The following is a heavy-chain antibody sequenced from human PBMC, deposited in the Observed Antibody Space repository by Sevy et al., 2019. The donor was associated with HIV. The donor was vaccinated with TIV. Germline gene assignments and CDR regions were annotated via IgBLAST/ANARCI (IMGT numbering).Heavy chain of an antibody. Sequence: GESLKISCKGFGYKFTRYWIGWVRQMPGKGLEWMGIIYPGDSDTRYSPSFQGQVTISADKSISTAYLQWSSLKASGTAMYYCARVDLPPGIAAAGSYYGMDVWGQGTTVTVSS. CDR2: IYPGDSDT. CDR1: GYKFTRYW. V-gene: IGHV5-51*01. D-gene: IGHD6-13*01. CDR3: ARVDLPPGIAAAGSYYGMDV. J-gene: IGHJ6*02.